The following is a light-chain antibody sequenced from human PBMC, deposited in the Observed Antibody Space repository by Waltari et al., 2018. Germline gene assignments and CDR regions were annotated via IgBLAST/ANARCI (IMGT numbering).Light chain of an antibody. CDR1: QSISTS. J-gene: IGKJ2*01. Sequence: IQMTQSPSSLSASVGDRVTITCRASQSISTSLNWYQQIPGKAPKLLIYVASTLQSGVPSRFSGSGSGTDFSLTISSLQPEDFATYYCQQYNSYSYTFGQGTKLEIK. CDR2: VAS. CDR3: QQYNSYSYT. V-gene: IGKV1-39*01.